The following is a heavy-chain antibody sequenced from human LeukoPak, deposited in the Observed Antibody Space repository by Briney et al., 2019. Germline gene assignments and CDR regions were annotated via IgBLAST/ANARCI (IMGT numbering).Heavy chain of an antibody. V-gene: IGHV4-61*02. CDR2: IYTSGST. Sequence: TSSQTLSLTCTVPGGSISSGSYYWSWIRQPAGKGLEWIGRIYTSGSTNYNPSLKSRVTISVDTSKNQFSLKLSSVTAADTAVYYCARGGRSYSSSWYRLIQINNWFDPWGQGTLVTVSS. CDR3: ARGGRSYSSSWYRLIQINNWFDP. D-gene: IGHD6-13*01. J-gene: IGHJ5*02. CDR1: GGSISSGSYY.